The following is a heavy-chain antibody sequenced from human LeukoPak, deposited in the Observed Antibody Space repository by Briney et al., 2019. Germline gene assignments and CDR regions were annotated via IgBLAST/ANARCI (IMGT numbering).Heavy chain of an antibody. CDR3: ARGRVVAATYLDY. V-gene: IGHV4-34*01. D-gene: IGHD2-15*01. CDR2: INHSGST. CDR1: GGSFSGYY. Sequence: SETLSLTCAVYGGSFSGYYWSWIRQPPGKGLEWIGEINHSGSTNYNPSLKSRVTISVDTSKNQFSLKLSSVTAADTAVYYCARGRVVAATYLDYWGQGTLVAVSS. J-gene: IGHJ4*02.